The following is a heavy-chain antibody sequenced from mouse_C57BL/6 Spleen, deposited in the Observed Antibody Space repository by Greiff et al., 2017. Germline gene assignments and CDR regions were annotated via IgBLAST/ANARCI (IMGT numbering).Heavy chain of an antibody. Sequence: VQLQQSGAELVKPGASVKMSCKASGYTFTSYWITWVKQRPGQGLEWIGDIYPGSGSTNYNEKFKSKATLTVDTSSSTAYMQLSSLTSEDSAVYYCARGGIYPYCCDYWGQGTTLTVSS. CDR3: ARGGIYPYCCDY. V-gene: IGHV1-55*01. CDR1: GYTFTSYW. J-gene: IGHJ2*01. CDR2: IYPGSGST.